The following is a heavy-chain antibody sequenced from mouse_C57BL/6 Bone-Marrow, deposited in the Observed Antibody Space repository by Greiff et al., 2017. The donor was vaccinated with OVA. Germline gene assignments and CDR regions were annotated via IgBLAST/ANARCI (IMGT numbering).Heavy chain of an antibody. CDR1: GFTFSSYA. D-gene: IGHD1-1*01. J-gene: IGHJ1*03. CDR2: ISSGGDYI. CDR3: TRGTTVVAEYFDV. Sequence: EVMLVESGEGLVKPGGSLKLSCAASGFTFSSYAMSWVRQTPEKRLEWVAYISSGGDYIYYADTVKGRFTISRDNARNTLYLQMSSLKSEDTAMYYCTRGTTVVAEYFDVWGTGTTVTVSS. V-gene: IGHV5-9-1*02.